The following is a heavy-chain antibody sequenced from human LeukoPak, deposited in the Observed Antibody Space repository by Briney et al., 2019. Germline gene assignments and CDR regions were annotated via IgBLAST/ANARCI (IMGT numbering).Heavy chain of an antibody. D-gene: IGHD6-13*01. J-gene: IGHJ5*02. Sequence: ASVKVSCKASGYTFTSYYMHWVRQPPGQGLEWMGIINPSGGSTSYAQKFQGRVTMTRDTSTSTVYMELSSLRSEDTAVYYCARGPPGIAAAGTLHNWFDPWGQGTLVTVSS. CDR1: GYTFTSYY. V-gene: IGHV1-46*01. CDR2: INPSGGST. CDR3: ARGPPGIAAAGTLHNWFDP.